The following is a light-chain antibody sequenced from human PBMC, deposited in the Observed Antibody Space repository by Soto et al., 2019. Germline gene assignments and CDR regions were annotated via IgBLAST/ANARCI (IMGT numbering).Light chain of an antibody. CDR1: QRVSSY. V-gene: IGKV3-11*01. Sequence: EIVVTQSPATLSLSPGERATLSCRASQRVSSYLAWYQQTPGQAPRLLIYDASNRATGIPARFSGSGSGTDFALTISNLEPEDFAVYYFQQRSNWPLTFGPGTKVDIK. CDR2: DAS. CDR3: QQRSNWPLT. J-gene: IGKJ3*01.